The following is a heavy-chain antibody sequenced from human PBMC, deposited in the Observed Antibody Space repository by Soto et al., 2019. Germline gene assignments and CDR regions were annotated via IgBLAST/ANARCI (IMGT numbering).Heavy chain of an antibody. CDR2: VKQDGSEK. J-gene: IGHJ4*02. Sequence: GGSLRLSCAASGFTFSSYWISWVRQAPGKGLGWVANVKQDGSEKYYVDSVKGRFTMSRDNAKNSLYLQMNSLRAEDTAVYYCARGAGEPNGEAADYWGQGTLVTVSS. V-gene: IGHV3-7*01. CDR1: GFTFSSYW. D-gene: IGHD4-17*01. CDR3: ARGAGEPNGEAADY.